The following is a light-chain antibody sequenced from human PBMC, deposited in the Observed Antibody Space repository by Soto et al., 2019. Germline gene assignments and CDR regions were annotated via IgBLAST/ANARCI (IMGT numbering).Light chain of an antibody. CDR1: HRVDIY. V-gene: IGKV3-11*01. CDR2: DAS. CDR3: QQRKDWPPLT. J-gene: IGKJ5*01. Sequence: EAVLTQSPATLSLSPGETATLSSRASHRVDIYVAWYQQKPGQAPRLPIYDASNRATGIPARFSGSGSGTDFNLTISSLEPEDFSVYYCQQRKDWPPLTFGQGTRLE.